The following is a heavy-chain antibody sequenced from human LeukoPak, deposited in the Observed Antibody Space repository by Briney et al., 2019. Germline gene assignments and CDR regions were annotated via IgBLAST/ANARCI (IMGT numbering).Heavy chain of an antibody. V-gene: IGHV4-34*01. CDR2: INHSGST. CDR1: GGSFSGYF. CDR3: ARAEGQGYYGSGSDRTGWFDP. J-gene: IGHJ5*02. D-gene: IGHD3-10*01. Sequence: PSETLSLTCAVYGGSFSGYFWSWIRQPPGKGLEWIGEINHSGSTNYNPSLKSRVTISVDTSKNQFSLQLNSVTPEDTAVYYCARAEGQGYYGSGSDRTGWFDPWGQGTLVTVSS.